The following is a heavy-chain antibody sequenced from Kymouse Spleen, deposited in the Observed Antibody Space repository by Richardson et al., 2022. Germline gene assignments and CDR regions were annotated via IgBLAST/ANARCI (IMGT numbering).Heavy chain of an antibody. CDR1: GGSFSGYY. J-gene: IGHJ6*02. V-gene: IGHV4-34*01. D-gene: IGHD3-10*01. Sequence: QVQLQQWGAGLLKPSETLSLTCAVYGGSFSGYYWSWIRQPPGKGLEWIGEINHSGSTNYNPSLKSRVTISVDTSKNQFSLKLSSVTAADTAVYYCARGDTMVRGVIAYYYYGMDVWGQGTTVTVSS. CDR2: INHSGST. CDR3: ARGDTMVRGVIAYYYYGMDV.